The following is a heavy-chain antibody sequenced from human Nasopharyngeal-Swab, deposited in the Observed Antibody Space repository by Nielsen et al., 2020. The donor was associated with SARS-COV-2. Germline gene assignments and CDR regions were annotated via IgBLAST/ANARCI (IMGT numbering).Heavy chain of an antibody. Sequence: ASVKVSCKASGYTFTSYGISWVRQAPGQGLEWMGWISGYNLRTDYAQKFQGRVTMTIDPSTDTASLELRNLRADVTAFYYCARDVWGTRYYGSRGGDGVFDYWGQGTLVTVSS. V-gene: IGHV1-18*01. CDR3: ARDVWGTRYYGSRGGDGVFDY. J-gene: IGHJ4*02. CDR1: GYTFTSYG. CDR2: ISGYNLRT. D-gene: IGHD3-10*01.